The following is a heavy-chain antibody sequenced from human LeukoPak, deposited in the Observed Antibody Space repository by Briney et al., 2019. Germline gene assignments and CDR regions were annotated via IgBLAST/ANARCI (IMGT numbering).Heavy chain of an antibody. J-gene: IGHJ3*02. V-gene: IGHV3-23*01. D-gene: IGHD3-22*01. CDR3: AKDYYDSSGYYEDAFDI. Sequence: GGSLRLSCAASGFTFSSYAMSWVRQAPGKGLEWVSAISGSGGSTYCADSVKGRFTISRDNSKNTLYLQMNSLRAEDTAVYYCAKDYYDSSGYYEDAFDIWGQGTMVTVSS. CDR2: ISGSGGST. CDR1: GFTFSSYA.